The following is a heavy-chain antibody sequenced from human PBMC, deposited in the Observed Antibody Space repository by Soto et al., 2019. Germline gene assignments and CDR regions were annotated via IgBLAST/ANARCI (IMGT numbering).Heavy chain of an antibody. V-gene: IGHV1-18*01. CDR1: GYTFTSYG. D-gene: IGHD2-2*01. Sequence: QVPLVQSGAEVKKPGASVKVSCKASGYTFTSYGISWVRQAPGQGLEWMGWISAYNGNTNYAQKLQGRVTMTTDTSTSTAYMELRSLRSDDTAVYYCARGGYCSSTSCYYYYYYGMDVWGQGTTVTVSS. CDR3: ARGGYCSSTSCYYYYYYGMDV. CDR2: ISAYNGNT. J-gene: IGHJ6*02.